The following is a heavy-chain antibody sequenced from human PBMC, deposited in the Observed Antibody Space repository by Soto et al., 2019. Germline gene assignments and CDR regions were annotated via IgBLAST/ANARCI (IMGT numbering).Heavy chain of an antibody. D-gene: IGHD3-9*01. CDR1: GFTFSSYS. J-gene: IGHJ3*02. V-gene: IGHV3-21*01. CDR2: ISSSSSYI. CDR3: ARDHRILTGYPSRIFHDAFDI. Sequence: GGSLRLSCAASGFTFSSYSMNWVRQAPGKGLEWVSSISSSSSYIYYADSVKGRFTISRDNAKNSLYLQMNSLRAEDTAVYYCARDHRILTGYPSRIFHDAFDIWGQGTMVTVSS.